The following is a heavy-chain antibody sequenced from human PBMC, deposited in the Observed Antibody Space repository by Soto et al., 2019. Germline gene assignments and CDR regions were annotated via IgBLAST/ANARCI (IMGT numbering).Heavy chain of an antibody. J-gene: IGHJ4*02. V-gene: IGHV3-23*01. CDR1: GFTFTTYA. CDR3: AKDRIPSAWYSIDY. Sequence: AGGSLRLSCAASGFTFTTYAMRWVRQAPGKGLEWVSAISASGDITYYADSVEGRFTISRDSSKNTLYLQMNGLRTEDTAVYYCAKDRIPSAWYSIDYWGQGTLVTVSS. D-gene: IGHD6-19*01. CDR2: ISASGDIT.